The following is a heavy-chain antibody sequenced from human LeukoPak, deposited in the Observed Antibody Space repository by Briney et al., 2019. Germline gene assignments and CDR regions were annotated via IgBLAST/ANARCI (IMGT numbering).Heavy chain of an antibody. CDR3: ARTSPYSSSCWDY. V-gene: IGHV4-59*01. Sequence: SETLSLTCAVSGGSSSTYYWTWIRQPPGKGLEWIGYVYYSGSTNYNPSLKSRVTISVDTSKSQFSLKLSSVTAADTAVYYCARTSPYSSSCWDYWGQGTLATVSS. J-gene: IGHJ4*02. CDR1: GGSSSTYY. CDR2: VYYSGST. D-gene: IGHD6-13*01.